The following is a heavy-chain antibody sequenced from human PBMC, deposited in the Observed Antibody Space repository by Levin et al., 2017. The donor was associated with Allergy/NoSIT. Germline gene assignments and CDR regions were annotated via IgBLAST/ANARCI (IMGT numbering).Heavy chain of an antibody. CDR3: ARDVELRWSCYGMDV. V-gene: IGHV1-2*06. CDR2: INPNSGGT. CDR1: GYTFTGYY. Sequence: PAASVKVSCKASGYTFTGYYMHWVRQAPGQGLEWMGRINPNSGGTNYAQKFQGRVTMTRDTSISTAYMELSRLRSDDTAVYYCARDVELRWSCYGMDVWGQGTTVTVSS. J-gene: IGHJ6*02. D-gene: IGHD4-23*01.